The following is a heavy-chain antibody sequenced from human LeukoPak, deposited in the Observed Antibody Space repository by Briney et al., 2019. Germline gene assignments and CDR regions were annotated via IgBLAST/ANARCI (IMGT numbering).Heavy chain of an antibody. CDR3: ARDLGCLRADSFDI. Sequence: PGGSLRLSCAASGFTFSSYEMNWVRQAPGKGLEWVSYISSSGSTIYYADSVKCRFTISRDNAKNSLYLQMSSLTAEDTAVYYCARDLGCLRADSFDIWGQGAMVTVSS. CDR1: GFTFSSYE. D-gene: IGHD5/OR15-5a*01. V-gene: IGHV3-48*03. J-gene: IGHJ3*02. CDR2: ISSSGSTI.